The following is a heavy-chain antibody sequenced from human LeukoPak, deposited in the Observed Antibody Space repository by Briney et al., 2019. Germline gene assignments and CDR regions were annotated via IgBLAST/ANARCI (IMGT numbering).Heavy chain of an antibody. CDR1: GGSISSYY. CDR2: IYTSGST. CDR3: ARDAEEYCSSTSCYRPHYFDY. J-gene: IGHJ4*02. Sequence: SETLSFTCTVSGGSISSYYWSWIRQPAGKGLEWIGRIYTSGSTNYNPSLKSRVTMSVDTSKNQFSLKLSSVTAADTAVYYCARDAEEYCSSTSCYRPHYFDYWGQGTLVTVSS. V-gene: IGHV4-4*07. D-gene: IGHD2-2*02.